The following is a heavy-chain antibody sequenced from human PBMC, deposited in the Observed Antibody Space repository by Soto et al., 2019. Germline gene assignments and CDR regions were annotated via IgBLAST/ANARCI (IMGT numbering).Heavy chain of an antibody. J-gene: IGHJ3*02. CDR2: LWYDGNTT. CDR3: TRDLWRPASSWNNDAFNI. V-gene: IGHV3-33*01. D-gene: IGHD1-1*01. Sequence: QVQVVESGGGVIQPGRSLTLSCAVSGVTLRASGMNWVRQAPGKGPEWVSVLWYDGNTTYYADSVKGRFTISRDTLKNTLYLEMNSLRADDTAVYYCTRDLWRPASSWNNDAFNIWGQGTMVTVSS. CDR1: GVTLRASG.